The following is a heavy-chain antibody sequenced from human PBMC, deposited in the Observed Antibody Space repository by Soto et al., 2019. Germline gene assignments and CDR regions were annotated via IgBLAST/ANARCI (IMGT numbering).Heavy chain of an antibody. D-gene: IGHD3-22*01. CDR3: ASTIRRSSSGYDESDY. J-gene: IGHJ4*02. V-gene: IGHV1-69*13. CDR1: GGTFSSYA. CDR2: IIPIFGTA. Sequence: SVKVSCKASGGTFSSYAISWVRQAPGQGLEWMGGIIPIFGTANYAQKFQGRVTITADESTSTAYMELSSLRSEDTAVYYCASTIRRSSSGYDESDYWGQGTLVTVSS.